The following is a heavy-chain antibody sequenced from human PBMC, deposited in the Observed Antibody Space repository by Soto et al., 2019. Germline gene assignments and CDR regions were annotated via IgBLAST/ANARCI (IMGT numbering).Heavy chain of an antibody. V-gene: IGHV3-30*03. CDR1: GFTFGSYW. CDR2: ISSDGNRK. D-gene: IGHD4-17*01. CDR3: VRGRGTTVTPFDY. J-gene: IGHJ4*02. Sequence: GGSLRLSCAASGFTFGSYWMSWVRQAPGKGLEWVAVISSDGNRKYYTDSVKGRFTISRDNSKNTLYLLMDSLTTEDTAVYYCVRGRGTTVTPFDYWGQGTLVTVSS.